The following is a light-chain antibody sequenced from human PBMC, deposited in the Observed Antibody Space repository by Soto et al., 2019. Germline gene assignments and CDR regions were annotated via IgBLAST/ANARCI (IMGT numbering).Light chain of an antibody. CDR3: GTWDSSLTTFV. V-gene: IGLV1-51*02. Sequence: QSALTQPPSVSAAPGQKVTMSCSGSSSTIGKYYVSWHQQLPGTAPKLLIYENDKRPSGIPDRFSGSKSGTSATLGITGLQTGDETDYYCGTWDSSLTTFVFGTGAKVTVL. CDR2: END. J-gene: IGLJ1*01. CDR1: SSTIGKYY.